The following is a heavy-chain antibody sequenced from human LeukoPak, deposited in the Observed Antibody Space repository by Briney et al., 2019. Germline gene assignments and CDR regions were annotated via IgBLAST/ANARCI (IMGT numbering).Heavy chain of an antibody. Sequence: GGSLRLSCAASGFTFSSYAMSWVRQAPGKGLEWVSGISGSDSSTYYADSVKGRVTISRDNSKNTLYLQMNSLRAEDTAVYYCAKVSTRYCSSASCYRAFDIWGQGTMVTVSS. D-gene: IGHD2-2*01. CDR1: GFTFSSYA. CDR3: AKVSTRYCSSASCYRAFDI. V-gene: IGHV3-23*01. J-gene: IGHJ3*02. CDR2: ISGSDSST.